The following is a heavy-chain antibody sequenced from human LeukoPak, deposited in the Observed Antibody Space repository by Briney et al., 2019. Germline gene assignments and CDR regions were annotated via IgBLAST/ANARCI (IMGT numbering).Heavy chain of an antibody. D-gene: IGHD4-23*01. CDR2: IIPILGIA. CDR3: AREPSTVVTEGYWYFDL. J-gene: IGHJ2*01. V-gene: IGHV1-69*04. Sequence: SVKVSCKASGGTFSSYAISWVRQAPGQGLEWMGRIIPILGIANYAQKFQGRVTITADKSTSTAYMELSSLRSEDTAVYYCAREPSTVVTEGYWYFDLWGRGTLVTVFS. CDR1: GGTFSSYA.